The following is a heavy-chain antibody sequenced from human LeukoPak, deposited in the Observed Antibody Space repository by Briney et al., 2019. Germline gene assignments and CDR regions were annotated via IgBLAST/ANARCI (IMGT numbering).Heavy chain of an antibody. D-gene: IGHD6-19*01. CDR2: IYYSGST. V-gene: IGHV4-59*08. CDR3: ARRRAVAGKPYYFDY. CDR1: GGSISSYY. J-gene: IGHJ4*02. Sequence: PSETLSLTCTVSGGSISSYYWSWIRQPPGKGLEWIGYIYYSGSTNYNPSLKSRVTISVDTSKNQFSLKLSSVTAADTAVYYCARRRAVAGKPYYFDYWGQGTLVTVSS.